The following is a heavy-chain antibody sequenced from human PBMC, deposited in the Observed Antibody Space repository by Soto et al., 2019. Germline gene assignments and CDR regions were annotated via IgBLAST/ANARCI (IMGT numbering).Heavy chain of an antibody. CDR3: ARQEPDYYYYYGMDV. CDR1: GCSFTTYW. CDR2: IDPSDSYT. D-gene: IGHD1-1*01. J-gene: IGHJ6*02. V-gene: IGHV5-10-1*01. Sequence: GESLKISCKGSGCSFTTYWISWVRQMPGKGLEWMGRIDPSDSYTKYSPSFQGHVTISADRSISTAYLQWSSLKASDTAMYYCARQEPDYYYYYGMDVWGQGTTVTVS.